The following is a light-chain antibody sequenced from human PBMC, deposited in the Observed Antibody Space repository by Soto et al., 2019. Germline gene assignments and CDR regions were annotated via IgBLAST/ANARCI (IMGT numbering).Light chain of an antibody. CDR3: CAYAGINTVI. J-gene: IGLJ2*01. Sequence: QSALTQPPSASGSPGQSVTISCTGTSSDVGGYNYVSWYQQHPGEAPKLLMFRVTERPSGVPDRFSGSKSGNTASLTVSGLQAEDEADYYCCAYAGINTVIFGGGTKLTVL. CDR1: SSDVGGYNY. V-gene: IGLV2-8*01. CDR2: RVT.